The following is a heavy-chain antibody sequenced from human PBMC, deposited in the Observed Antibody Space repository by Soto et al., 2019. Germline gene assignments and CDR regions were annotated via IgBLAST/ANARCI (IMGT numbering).Heavy chain of an antibody. CDR3: AREGYYDFWSGRLPSSYYGMDV. D-gene: IGHD3-3*01. V-gene: IGHV3-21*01. Sequence: RGSLRLSCAASGFTFSSYSMNWVRQAPGKGLEWVSSISSSSSYIYYADSVKGRFTISRDNAKNSLYLQMNSLRAEDTAVYYCAREGYYDFWSGRLPSSYYGMDVWGQGTTVTVSS. CDR2: ISSSSSYI. J-gene: IGHJ6*02. CDR1: GFTFSSYS.